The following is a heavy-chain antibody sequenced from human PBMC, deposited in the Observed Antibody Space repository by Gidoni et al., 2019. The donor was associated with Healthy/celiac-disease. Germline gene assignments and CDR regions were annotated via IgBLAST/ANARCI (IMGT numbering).Heavy chain of an antibody. CDR2: ISSSSSYT. J-gene: IGHJ6*02. Sequence: QVQLVESGGGLVKPGGSLRRSCAASGFTFSDYYMSWIRQAPGKGLEWVSYISSSSSYTNYADSVKGRFTISRDNAKNSLYLQMNSLRAEDTAVYYCARYLPAGYYYGMDVWGQGTTVTVSS. CDR1: GFTFSDYY. V-gene: IGHV3-11*05. CDR3: ARYLPAGYYYGMDV.